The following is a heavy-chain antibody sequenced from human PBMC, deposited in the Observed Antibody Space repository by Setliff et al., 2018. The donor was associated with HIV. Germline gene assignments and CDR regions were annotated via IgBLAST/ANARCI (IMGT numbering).Heavy chain of an antibody. J-gene: IGHJ4*02. Sequence: SETLSLTCTVSGGSISSSSYYWGWIRQPPGKGLEWIGSIYYSGSTYYNPSLKSRVTISVDTSKNQFSLELSSVTAADTAVYYCARSRSSYYDILTGYRYYFDYWGQGTLVTVPS. CDR2: IYYSGST. V-gene: IGHV4-39*01. CDR3: ARSRSSYYDILTGYRYYFDY. D-gene: IGHD3-9*01. CDR1: GGSISSSSYY.